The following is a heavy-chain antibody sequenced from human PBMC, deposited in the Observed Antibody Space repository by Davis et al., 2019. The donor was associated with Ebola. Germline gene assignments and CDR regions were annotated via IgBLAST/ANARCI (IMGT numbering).Heavy chain of an antibody. V-gene: IGHV5-51*01. J-gene: IGHJ6*02. Sequence: GESLKISCKGSEYSFTSYWIGWVRQMPGKGLEWMGIIYPGDSDTRYSPSFQGQVTISADKSISTAYLQWSSLKAPDTAMYYCAKYSSGWYDYYYGMDVWGQGTTVTVSS. D-gene: IGHD6-19*01. CDR1: EYSFTSYW. CDR2: IYPGDSDT. CDR3: AKYSSGWYDYYYGMDV.